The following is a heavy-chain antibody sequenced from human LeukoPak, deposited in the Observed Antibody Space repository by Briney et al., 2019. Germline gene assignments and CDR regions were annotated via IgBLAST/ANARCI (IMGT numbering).Heavy chain of an antibody. V-gene: IGHV3-48*03. Sequence: GGSLRLSCAASGFTFSDYEMNWVRQAPGKGLEWVSYISTSGTNIYYADSVKGRFTISRDNAKNSLYLQMNSLRSEDTAVYYCARAFRDDYGDVKFDYWGQGTLVTVSP. D-gene: IGHD4-17*01. CDR2: ISTSGTNI. J-gene: IGHJ4*02. CDR3: ARAFRDDYGDVKFDY. CDR1: GFTFSDYE.